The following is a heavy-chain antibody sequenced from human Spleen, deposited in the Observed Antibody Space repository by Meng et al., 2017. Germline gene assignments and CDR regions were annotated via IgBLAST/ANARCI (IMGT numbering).Heavy chain of an antibody. J-gene: IGHJ4*02. CDR1: GFTFTSYA. CDR3: ARSFIAAAGGGY. CDR2: MNEDGSTI. Sequence: EVQLVESGGIVVQPGGSLRLSCAASGFTFTSYAMHWVRQAPGKGLVWVSRMNEDGSTINYAGSVWGRFTISRDSARNTLYLQMNSLRAEDTAVYYCARSFIAAAGGGYWGQGTLVTVSS. D-gene: IGHD6-13*01. V-gene: IGHV3-74*01.